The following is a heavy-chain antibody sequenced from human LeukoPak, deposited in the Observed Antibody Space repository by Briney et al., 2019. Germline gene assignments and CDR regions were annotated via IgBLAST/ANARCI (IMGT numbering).Heavy chain of an antibody. V-gene: IGHV4-34*01. CDR1: GGSFSGYY. CDR2: INHSGST. J-gene: IGHJ4*02. Sequence: DPSETLSLTCAVYGGSFSGYYWTWIRQPPGKGLEWIGEINHSGSTNYNPSLKSRVTISVDTSKNQFSLKLSSVTAADTAVYYCAREATVAKRGDYFDYWGQGTLVTVSS. D-gene: IGHD6-19*01. CDR3: AREATVAKRGDYFDY.